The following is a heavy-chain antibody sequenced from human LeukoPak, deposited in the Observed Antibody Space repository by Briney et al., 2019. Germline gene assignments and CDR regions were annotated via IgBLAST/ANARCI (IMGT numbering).Heavy chain of an antibody. Sequence: TSETLSLTCAVYGGSFSGYYWSWIRQPAGKGLEWIGRIYNTGSTSYNPSLKSRVTMSVDTSKNQFSLKLNSVTAADTAVYYCARGRYFDYWGQGILVTVSS. V-gene: IGHV4-59*10. J-gene: IGHJ4*02. CDR1: GGSFSGYY. CDR3: ARGRYFDY. CDR2: IYNTGST.